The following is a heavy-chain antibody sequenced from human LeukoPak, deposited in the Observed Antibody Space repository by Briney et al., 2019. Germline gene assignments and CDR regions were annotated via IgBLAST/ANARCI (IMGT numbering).Heavy chain of an antibody. Sequence: SETLSLTCTVSGGSISSGDYYWSWIRQPPGKGLEWIGYIYYSGSTYYNPSLKSRVTISVDTSKNQFSLKLSSVTAADTAVYYCARTYQLPSRTTPFDPWGQGTLVTVSS. CDR2: IYYSGST. CDR3: ARTYQLPSRTTPFDP. V-gene: IGHV4-30-4*08. J-gene: IGHJ5*02. D-gene: IGHD2-2*01. CDR1: GGSISSGDYY.